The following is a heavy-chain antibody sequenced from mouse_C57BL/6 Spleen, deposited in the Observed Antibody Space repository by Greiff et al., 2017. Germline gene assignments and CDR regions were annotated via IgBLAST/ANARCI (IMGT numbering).Heavy chain of an antibody. CDR2: ISYDGSN. CDR3: SRDGDYDYDEGFAY. Sequence: EVKLVESGPGLVKPSQSLSLTCSVTGYSITSGYYWNWIRQFPGNKLEWMGYISYDGSNNYNPSLKNRIPFTRDTSKNQFFLKLHSVTTEDAATYYCSRDGDYDYDEGFAYWGQGTLVTVSA. D-gene: IGHD2-4*01. CDR1: GYSITSGYY. J-gene: IGHJ3*01. V-gene: IGHV3-6*01.